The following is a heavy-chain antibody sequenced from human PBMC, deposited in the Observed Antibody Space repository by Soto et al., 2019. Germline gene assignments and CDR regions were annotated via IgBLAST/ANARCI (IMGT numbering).Heavy chain of an antibody. CDR1: GYTFTSYA. V-gene: IGHV1-3*01. CDR3: ARDYHRGQQLLPAY. CDR2: INAGNGNT. D-gene: IGHD6-13*01. Sequence: ASVKVSCKASGYTFTSYAMHWVRQAPGQRLEWMGWINAGNGNTKYSQKFQGRVTITRDTSASTAYMELSSLRSEDTAVHYCARDYHRGQQLLPAYWGQGTLVTVSS. J-gene: IGHJ4*02.